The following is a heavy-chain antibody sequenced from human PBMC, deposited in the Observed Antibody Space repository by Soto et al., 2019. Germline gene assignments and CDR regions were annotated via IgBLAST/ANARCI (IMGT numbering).Heavy chain of an antibody. CDR3: ATESGSTYGYFDY. V-gene: IGHV4-30-4*01. Sequence: PSETLSLTCTVSGGSVTSDEDYCICIRQSPGKGLEWIGYISNSGSTGYNPSLKTRLSMSVDRSKNQFTLRLTSVTAADTAVYFCATESGSTYGYFDYWGQGTQVTVSS. CDR2: ISNSGST. D-gene: IGHD5-18*01. J-gene: IGHJ4*02. CDR1: GGSVTSDEDY.